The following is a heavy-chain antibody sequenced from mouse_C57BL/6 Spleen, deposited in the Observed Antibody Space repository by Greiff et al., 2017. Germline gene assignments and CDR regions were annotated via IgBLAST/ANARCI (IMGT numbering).Heavy chain of an antibody. CDR3: AKATVVAPLGY. D-gene: IGHD1-1*01. J-gene: IGHJ2*01. V-gene: IGHV1-22*01. Sequence: VQLQQSGPELVKPGASVKMSCKASGYTFTDYNMHWVKQSHGKSLEWIGYINPNNGGTSYNQKFKGKATLTVNKSSSTAYMELRILTSEDSAVYYCAKATVVAPLGYWGQGTTLTVSS. CDR1: GYTFTDYN. CDR2: INPNNGGT.